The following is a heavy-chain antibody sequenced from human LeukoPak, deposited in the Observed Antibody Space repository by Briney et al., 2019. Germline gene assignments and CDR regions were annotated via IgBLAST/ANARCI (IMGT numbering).Heavy chain of an antibody. CDR2: IDWDDDK. CDR1: GFSLSTTGMR. D-gene: IGHD3-22*01. CDR3: ARMYTYYYDSSGFSVAAFDI. J-gene: IGHJ3*02. V-gene: IGHV2-70*04. Sequence: SGPALVKPTQTLTLTCTFSGFSLSTTGMRVSWIRQPPGKALEWLARIDWDDDKFYSTSLKTRLTISKDTSKNKVVLTMTNMDPVDTATHYCARMYTYYYDSSGFSVAAFDIWGQGTMVIVSS.